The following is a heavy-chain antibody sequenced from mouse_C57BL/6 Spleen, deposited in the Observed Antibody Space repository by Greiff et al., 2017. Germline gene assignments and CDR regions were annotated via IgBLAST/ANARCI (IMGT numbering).Heavy chain of an antibody. D-gene: IGHD1-1*01. J-gene: IGHJ2*01. CDR1: GYTFTSYW. CDR3: ARSGNYYGSSFGD. V-gene: IGHV1-55*01. Sequence: QVQLQQSGAELVKPGASVKMSCKASGYTFTSYWITWVKQRPGQGLEWIGDIYPGSGSTNYNEKFKSKATLTVETSSSTAYMQLSSLTSEDSAVYYCARSGNYYGSSFGDWGQGTTLTVSS. CDR2: IYPGSGST.